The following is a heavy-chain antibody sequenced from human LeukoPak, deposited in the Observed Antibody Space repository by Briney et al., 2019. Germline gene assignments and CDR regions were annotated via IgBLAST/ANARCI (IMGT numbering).Heavy chain of an antibody. J-gene: IGHJ3*02. CDR1: GSTLTQLS. D-gene: IGHD3-22*01. CDR3: ATAAEIYYYDTGGI. V-gene: IGHV1-24*01. Sequence: ASVKVSCKVFGSTLTQLSMHWVRQAPGKGLEWMGGFDPEADETVYAQNFHGRVTVTDDTPSDTTYMELSSLRSEDTAVYYCATAAEIYYYDTGGIWGRGTMVTVSS. CDR2: FDPEADET.